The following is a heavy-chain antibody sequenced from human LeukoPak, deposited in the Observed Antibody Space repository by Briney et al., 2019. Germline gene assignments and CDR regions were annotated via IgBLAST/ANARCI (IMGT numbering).Heavy chain of an antibody. CDR1: GGSISSYY. V-gene: IGHV4-59*01. D-gene: IGHD2-8*01. CDR2: IYYSGST. J-gene: IGHJ4*02. CDR3: AREGGCNGLDYFDY. Sequence: SSETLSLTCTVSGGSISSYYWSWIRQPPGKGLEWIGYIYYSGSTNHNPSLKSRVTISVDTSKNQFSLKLSSVTAADTAVYYCAREGGCNGLDYFDYWGQGTLVTVSS.